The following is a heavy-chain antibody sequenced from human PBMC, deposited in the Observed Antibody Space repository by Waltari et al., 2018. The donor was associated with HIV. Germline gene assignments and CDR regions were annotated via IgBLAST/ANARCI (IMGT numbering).Heavy chain of an antibody. CDR2: ISGSGVST. D-gene: IGHD3-3*01. CDR1: GFTFSSFA. CDR3: AKDPPRLLRFLEGPLEGDY. J-gene: IGHJ4*02. V-gene: IGHV3-23*01. Sequence: EVQLLESGGGLVQPGGSLRLSCAASGFTFSSFAMNWVRQAPGQGLEWVSAISGSGVSTYYADSVKGRFTISRENSKNTLYMQMNSLRAEDTAVYYCAKDPPRLLRFLEGPLEGDYWGPGTPVTVSS.